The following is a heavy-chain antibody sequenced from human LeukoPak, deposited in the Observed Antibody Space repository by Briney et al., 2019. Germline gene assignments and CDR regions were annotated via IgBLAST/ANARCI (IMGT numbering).Heavy chain of an antibody. J-gene: IGHJ5*02. V-gene: IGHV1-2*06. CDR1: GYTFTDYY. CDR3: ARAPPNSGSYYRLHSWFDP. D-gene: IGHD3-10*01. CDR2: INPNSGGT. Sequence: GASVKVSRKASGYTFTDYYMHWVRQAPGQGLEWMGRINPNSGGTNYAQKFQGRVTMTRDTSISTAYMELSSLSSDDTAFYYCARAPPNSGSYYRLHSWFDPWGQGALVTVSS.